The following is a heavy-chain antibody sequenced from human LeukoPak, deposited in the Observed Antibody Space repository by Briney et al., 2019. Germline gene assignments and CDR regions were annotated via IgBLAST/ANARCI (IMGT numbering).Heavy chain of an antibody. V-gene: IGHV1-2*02. CDR3: ARDPSGSYFDY. CDR1: GYTFTGYY. CDR2: INPNSDGT. J-gene: IGHJ4*02. Sequence: ASVKVSCKASGYTFTGYYMHWVRQAPGQGLEWMGWINPNSDGTNYAQKLQGRVTMTRDTSISTAYMELSRLRSDDTAVYYCARDPSGSYFDYWGQGTLVTVSS. D-gene: IGHD1-26*01.